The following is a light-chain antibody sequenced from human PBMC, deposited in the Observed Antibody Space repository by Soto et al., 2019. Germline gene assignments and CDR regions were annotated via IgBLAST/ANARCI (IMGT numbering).Light chain of an antibody. Sequence: EIVMTQSPVTLSVSPGERATLSCRASQSFSSDLAWYHQKPGQAPRLLIYGASTRATGIPVRFSGSGSGTEFTLTIDSLQSEDFAVYYCQQYNNWPRTFGQGTKVDI. V-gene: IGKV3-15*01. CDR2: GAS. J-gene: IGKJ1*01. CDR1: QSFSSD. CDR3: QQYNNWPRT.